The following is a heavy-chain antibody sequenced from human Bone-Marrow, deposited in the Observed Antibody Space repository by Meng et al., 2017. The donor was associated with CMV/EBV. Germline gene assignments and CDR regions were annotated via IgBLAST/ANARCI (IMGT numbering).Heavy chain of an antibody. Sequence: ISSGGYYWSWIRQHPGKGLEWIGYICYSGSTYYTPSLKSRVTISVDTSKNQFSLKLSSVTAADTAVYYCARESYYYDSSGYFNWFDPWGQGTLVTVSS. D-gene: IGHD3-22*01. CDR1: ISSGGYY. V-gene: IGHV4-31*02. J-gene: IGHJ5*02. CDR2: ICYSGST. CDR3: ARESYYYDSSGYFNWFDP.